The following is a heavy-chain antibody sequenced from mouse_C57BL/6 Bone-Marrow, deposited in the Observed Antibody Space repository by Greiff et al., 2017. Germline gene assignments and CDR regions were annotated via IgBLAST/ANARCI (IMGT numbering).Heavy chain of an antibody. CDR1: GYSITSGYY. Sequence: EVKLQESGPGLVKPSQSLSLTCSVTGYSITSGYYWNWIRQFPGNKLEWMGYISYDGSNNYNPSLKKRISITRDTSKNQFFLKLNSVTTEDTATYYCARDLLVTTVVDHWGQGTTLTVSS. CDR3: ARDLLVTTVVDH. V-gene: IGHV3-6*01. D-gene: IGHD1-1*01. CDR2: ISYDGSN. J-gene: IGHJ2*01.